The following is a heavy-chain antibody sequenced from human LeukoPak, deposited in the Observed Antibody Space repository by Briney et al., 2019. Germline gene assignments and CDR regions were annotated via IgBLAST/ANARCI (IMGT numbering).Heavy chain of an antibody. CDR2: IKQYGSEK. J-gene: IGHJ4*02. V-gene: IGHV3-7*01. CDR1: GFTFSNYW. D-gene: IGHD3-10*01. Sequence: GGSLRLSCAASGFTFSNYWMSWVRQAPGKGPEWVANIKQYGSEKYYVDSVTGRFTISRDNAKNSLYLQMNSLRAEDTAVYFCARWATSYDFWGQGTLVTVSS. CDR3: ARWATSYDF.